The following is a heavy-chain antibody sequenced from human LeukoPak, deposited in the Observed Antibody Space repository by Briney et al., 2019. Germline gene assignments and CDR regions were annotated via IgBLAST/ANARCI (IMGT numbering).Heavy chain of an antibody. CDR1: GGSTSNHY. V-gene: IGHV4-4*07. D-gene: IGHD5/OR15-5a*01. J-gene: IGHJ4*02. CDR3: ARGVSTITADY. CDR2: IYTSGST. Sequence: SETLSLTCTVSGGSTSNHYWSWIRQAAGKGLEWIGRIYTSGSTNYNPSLKSRVAISIDTSRNQFSLKLSSVTAADTAVYYCARGVSTITADYWGQGTLVTVSS.